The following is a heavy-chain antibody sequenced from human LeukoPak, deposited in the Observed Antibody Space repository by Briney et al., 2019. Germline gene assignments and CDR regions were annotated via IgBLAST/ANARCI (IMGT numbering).Heavy chain of an antibody. Sequence: SETLSLTCAVSGGSISSGGYSWSWIRQPPGKGLEWIGYINHSGSTNYNPSLKSRVTISVDTSKNQFSLKLSSVTAADTAVYYCARGRAVYYDSSGYYGYWGQGTLVTVSS. CDR2: INHSGST. CDR3: ARGRAVYYDSSGYYGY. J-gene: IGHJ4*02. V-gene: IGHV4-30-2*01. D-gene: IGHD3-22*01. CDR1: GGSISSGGYS.